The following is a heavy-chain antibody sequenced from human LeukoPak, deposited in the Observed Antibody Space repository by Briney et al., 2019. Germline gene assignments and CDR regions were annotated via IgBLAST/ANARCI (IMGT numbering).Heavy chain of an antibody. D-gene: IGHD3-22*01. J-gene: IGHJ4*02. V-gene: IGHV1-8*03. CDR2: MNPNSGNT. CDR1: GYTFTNYD. CDR3: ARRSDYYDSSAYYY. Sequence: GASVKVSCKASGYTFTNYDINWVRQATGQGLGWMGWMNPNSGNTGYAQKFQGRVTITRDTSIGTAYMELSSLRSDDTAVYYCARRSDYYDSSAYYYWGQGTLVTVSS.